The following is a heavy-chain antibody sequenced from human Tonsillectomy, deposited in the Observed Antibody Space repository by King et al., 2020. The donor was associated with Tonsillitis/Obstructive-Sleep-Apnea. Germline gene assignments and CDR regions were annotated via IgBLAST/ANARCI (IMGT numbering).Heavy chain of an antibody. J-gene: IGHJ4*02. CDR3: ARADSRSYYGGSDY. D-gene: IGHD1-26*01. V-gene: IGHV3-53*01. Sequence: VQLVESGGGLIQPGGSLRLSCAASGFTVSGYYMTWVRQAPGKGLEWVSVIYSDGSTYYADSARGRFTISRDNSKHTLYLQMNGLRADDTAVYYCARADSRSYYGGSDYWGQGTLVSVSS. CDR1: GFTVSGYY. CDR2: IYSDGST.